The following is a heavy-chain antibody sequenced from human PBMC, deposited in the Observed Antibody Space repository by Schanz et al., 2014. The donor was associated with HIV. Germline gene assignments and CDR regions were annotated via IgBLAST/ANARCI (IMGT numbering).Heavy chain of an antibody. J-gene: IGHJ4*02. CDR1: GFSLINNA. V-gene: IGHV3-23*01. CDR2: IRGGGDT. Sequence: EVQLLESGGDLVQPGGSLRLSCEVSGFSLINNAMTWVRQAPGKGLEWVSDIRGGGDTYYADSVRGRFTISRDNSKNTLYLQMNSLRVEDTAVYYCANEEVPNDYWGQGTLVTVSS. CDR3: ANEEVPNDY.